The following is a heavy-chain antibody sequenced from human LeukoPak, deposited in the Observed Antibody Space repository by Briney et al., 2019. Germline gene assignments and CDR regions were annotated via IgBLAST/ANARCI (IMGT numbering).Heavy chain of an antibody. CDR2: IYYSGST. J-gene: IGHJ3*02. Sequence: SETLSLACTVSGGSISSYYWSWIRQPPGKGLEWIGYIYYSGSTNYNPSLKSRVTISVDTSKNQFSLKLSSVTAADTAVYYCARLIWFGEPDAFDIWGQGTMVTVSS. V-gene: IGHV4-59*08. CDR3: ARLIWFGEPDAFDI. CDR1: GGSISSYY. D-gene: IGHD3-10*01.